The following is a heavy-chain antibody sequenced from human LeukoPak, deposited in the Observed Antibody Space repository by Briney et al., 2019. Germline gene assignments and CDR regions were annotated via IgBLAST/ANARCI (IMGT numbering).Heavy chain of an antibody. CDR3: ARGMYYYDSSGYYDFDY. CDR2: INHSGST. V-gene: IGHV4-34*01. Sequence: PSETLSLTCAVYGGSFSGYSWSWIRQPPGKGLEWIGEINHSGSTNYNPSLKSRVTISVDTSKNQFSLRLSSVTAADTAVYYCARGMYYYDSSGYYDFDYWGQGTLVTVS. D-gene: IGHD3-22*01. CDR1: GGSFSGYS. J-gene: IGHJ4*02.